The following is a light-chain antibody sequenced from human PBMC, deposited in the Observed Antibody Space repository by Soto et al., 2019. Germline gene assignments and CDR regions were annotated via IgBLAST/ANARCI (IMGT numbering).Light chain of an antibody. Sequence: DIQMTQSPSSLSASVGDRVTITCRASQSISSYLNWYQQKPGKAPKLLIYAASSLQSGVPSRFSGSGSGTYFTLTISSLQPEDFATYYCQQSYCTPPYTFGQGTKLEIK. J-gene: IGKJ2*01. CDR1: QSISSY. CDR2: AAS. CDR3: QQSYCTPPYT. V-gene: IGKV1-39*01.